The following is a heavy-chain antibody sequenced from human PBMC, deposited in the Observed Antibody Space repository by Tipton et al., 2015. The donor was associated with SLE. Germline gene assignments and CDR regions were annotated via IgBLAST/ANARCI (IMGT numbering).Heavy chain of an antibody. Sequence: TLSLTCTVSGGSISSGSYYWGWIRQPAGKGLEWIGSMYYSGSTYYNPALKSRVTISIDTSRKQFSLKLTSVTAADTAVYYCASHAAQFLGGAHEIEPRGTRGLVT. J-gene: IGHJ5*02. V-gene: IGHV4-39*01. D-gene: IGHD3-16*01. CDR2: MYYSGST. CDR1: GGSISSGSYY. CDR3: ASHAAQFLGGAHEIEP.